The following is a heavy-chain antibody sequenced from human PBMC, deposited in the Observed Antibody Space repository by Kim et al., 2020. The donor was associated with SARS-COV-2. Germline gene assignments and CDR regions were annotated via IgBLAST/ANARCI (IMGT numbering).Heavy chain of an antibody. V-gene: IGHV3-21*01. J-gene: IGHJ3*02. CDR1: GFTFSSYS. CDR2: ISSSSSYI. CDR3: ARVRVYYDILTGYSTSAAFES. D-gene: IGHD3-9*01. Sequence: GGSLRLSCAASGFTFSSYSMNWVRQAPGKGLEWVSSISSSSSYIYYADSVKGRFTISRDNAKNSLYLQMNSLRADDTAVYYCARVRVYYDILTGYSTSAAFESWGEGTIGTVSP.